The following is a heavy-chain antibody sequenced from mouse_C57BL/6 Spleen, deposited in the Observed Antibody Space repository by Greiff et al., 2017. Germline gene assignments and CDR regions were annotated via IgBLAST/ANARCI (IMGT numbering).Heavy chain of an antibody. J-gene: IGHJ3*01. D-gene: IGHD2-1*01. CDR3: TREYYGNYPFAY. Sequence: EVKLMESGEGLVKPGGSLKLSCAASGFTFSSYAMSWVRQTPEKRLEWVAYISSGGDYIYYADTVKGRFTISRDNARNTLYLQMSSLKSEDTAMYYCTREYYGNYPFAYWGQGTLVTVSA. CDR2: ISSGGDYI. CDR1: GFTFSSYA. V-gene: IGHV5-9-1*02.